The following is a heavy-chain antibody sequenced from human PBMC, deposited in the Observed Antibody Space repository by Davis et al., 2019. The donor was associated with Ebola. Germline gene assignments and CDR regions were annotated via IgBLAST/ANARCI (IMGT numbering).Heavy chain of an antibody. CDR2: ISGSGGST. CDR3: AKDFTNGWGYYYCYYGMDV. Sequence: PGGSLRLSCAASGFTFSSYAMSWVRQAPGKGLEWVSAISGSGGSTYYADSVKGRFTISRDNSKNTLYLQMNSLRAEDTAVYYCAKDFTNGWGYYYCYYGMDVWGQGTTVTVSS. D-gene: IGHD1-26*01. J-gene: IGHJ6*02. CDR1: GFTFSSYA. V-gene: IGHV3-23*01.